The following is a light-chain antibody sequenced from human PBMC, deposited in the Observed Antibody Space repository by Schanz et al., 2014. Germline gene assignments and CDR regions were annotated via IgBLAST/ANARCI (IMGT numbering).Light chain of an antibody. V-gene: IGKV3-20*01. CDR3: QQYGSSFWT. Sequence: EIVLTQSPGTLSVSPGERVTLSCRASQSVSTNLAWYQKKPGQAPRVVISAASRRAPGIPDRFSGSGSGTDFTLTISRLEPEDFAMYYCQQYGSSFWTFGQGTKVEI. CDR1: QSVSTN. CDR2: AAS. J-gene: IGKJ1*01.